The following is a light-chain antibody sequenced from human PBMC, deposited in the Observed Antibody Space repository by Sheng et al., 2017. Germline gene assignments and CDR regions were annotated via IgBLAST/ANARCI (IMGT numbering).Light chain of an antibody. CDR1: SSDVGSFAL. V-gene: IGLV2-23*02. CDR3: QSYDSTMSVPYV. Sequence: QSALTQPASVSGSAGQSITISCTGTSSDVGSFALVSWYQQHPGKAPKLVIYEVIKRPSGVSNRFSGSKSGNTASLRISGLQAEDEADYYCQSYDSTMSVPYVFGTGTTVTVL. CDR2: EVI. J-gene: IGLJ1*01.